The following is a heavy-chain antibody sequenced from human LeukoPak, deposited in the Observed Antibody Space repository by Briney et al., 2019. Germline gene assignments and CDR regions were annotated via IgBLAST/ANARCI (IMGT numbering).Heavy chain of an antibody. Sequence: ASVKVSCKASGYTFTSYGSSGVRQAPGQGLEWMGWISAYNGNTNYAQKLQGRVTMTTDTSTSTAYMELRSLRSDDRAVYYCASKPSYSSGWHYWGQGTLVTVSS. CDR2: ISAYNGNT. CDR3: ASKPSYSSGWHY. CDR1: GYTFTSYG. J-gene: IGHJ4*02. V-gene: IGHV1-18*01. D-gene: IGHD6-19*01.